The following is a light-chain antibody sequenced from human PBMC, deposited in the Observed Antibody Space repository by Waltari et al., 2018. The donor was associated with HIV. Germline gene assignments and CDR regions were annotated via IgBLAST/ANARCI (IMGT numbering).Light chain of an antibody. CDR1: ALPDQF. CDR2: QDT. V-gene: IGLV3-25*03. J-gene: IGLJ3*02. Sequence: SYDVTQPSSVSVSPGQTARITCSGYALPDQFVYWYQQKPGQAPVLVRYQDTNRPSGIPERCAGSSSGTVATLTIRGVRTEDEADYHCQSADLSGTYWVFGGGTKLTVL. CDR3: QSADLSGTYWV.